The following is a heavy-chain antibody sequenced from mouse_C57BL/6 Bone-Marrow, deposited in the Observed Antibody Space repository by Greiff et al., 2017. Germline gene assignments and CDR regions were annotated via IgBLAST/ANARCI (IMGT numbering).Heavy chain of an antibody. CDR1: GYTFTSYW. V-gene: IGHV1-50*01. D-gene: IGHD2-2*01. CDR3: TSMVTTSY. CDR2: IDPSDSYT. J-gene: IGHJ2*01. Sequence: QVQLQQPGAELVKPGASVKLSCKASGYTFTSYWMQWVKQRPGQGLEWIGEIDPSDSYTNYNQKFKGKATLTVDTSSSTAYMQLSSLTSEDTAVYYCTSMVTTSYWGQGTTLTVSS.